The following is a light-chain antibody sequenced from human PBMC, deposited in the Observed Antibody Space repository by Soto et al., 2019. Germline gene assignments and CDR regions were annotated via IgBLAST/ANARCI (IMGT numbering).Light chain of an antibody. V-gene: IGKV1-5*01. CDR2: DAS. CDR1: QSITSW. CDR3: QPYNSHDDIA. J-gene: IGKJ4*01. Sequence: DIQITQSPSTLSASVGDRVTITCRASQSITSWLAWYQQKPGKALNLLIYDASSLQSGVPPRFSGSGSGTEFTLTISSLQPDDSAPDDCQPYNSHDDIAFGRGTKVEIK.